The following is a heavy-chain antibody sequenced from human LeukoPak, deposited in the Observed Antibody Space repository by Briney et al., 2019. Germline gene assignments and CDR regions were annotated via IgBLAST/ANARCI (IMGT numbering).Heavy chain of an antibody. Sequence: GASVKVSCKASGGTFSSYAISWVRQAPGQGLEWMGGIIPIFGTANYSQKFQGRVTITADESTSTAYMELSSLRSEDTAGYYCAGGGYSGSYRGRAFDYWGQGTLVTVSS. V-gene: IGHV1-69*13. J-gene: IGHJ4*02. CDR2: IIPIFGTA. CDR1: GGTFSSYA. CDR3: AGGGYSGSYRGRAFDY. D-gene: IGHD1-26*01.